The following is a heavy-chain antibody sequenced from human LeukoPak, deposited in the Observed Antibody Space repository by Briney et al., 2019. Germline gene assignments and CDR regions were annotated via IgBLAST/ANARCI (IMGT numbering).Heavy chain of an antibody. V-gene: IGHV3-48*03. CDR1: GFTFSSYE. D-gene: IGHD3-22*01. CDR3: ARVTVHYYDSSGYYQPHYYFDY. Sequence: GGTLRLSCAASGFTFSSYEMNWVRQAPGKGLEWVSYISSSGSTIYYADSVKGRFTISRDNAKNSLYLQMNSLRAEDTAVYYCARVTVHYYDSSGYYQPHYYFDYWGQGTLVTVSS. J-gene: IGHJ4*02. CDR2: ISSSGSTI.